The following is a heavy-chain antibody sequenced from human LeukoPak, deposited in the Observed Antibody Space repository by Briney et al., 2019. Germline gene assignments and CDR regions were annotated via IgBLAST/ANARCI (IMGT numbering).Heavy chain of an antibody. Sequence: PSETLSLTCTVSGYSISSGYYWGWIRQPPGKGLEWIGSIYHSGSTYYNPSLKSRVTISVDTSKNQFSLELSSVTAADTAVYYCAKVLWFGEQYYFDYWGQGTLVTVSS. CDR3: AKVLWFGEQYYFDY. D-gene: IGHD3-10*01. CDR2: IYHSGST. J-gene: IGHJ4*02. CDR1: GYSISSGYY. V-gene: IGHV4-38-2*02.